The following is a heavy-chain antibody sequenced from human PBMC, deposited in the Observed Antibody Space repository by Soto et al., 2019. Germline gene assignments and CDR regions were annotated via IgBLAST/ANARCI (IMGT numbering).Heavy chain of an antibody. CDR3: ARESHDTLTGPPWVWYFDL. D-gene: IGHD3-9*01. CDR1: GGSFSGYY. V-gene: IGHV4-34*01. CDR2: FNDRGAI. J-gene: IGHJ2*01. Sequence: QVQLQQWGAGPLRPLETLSLTCGVSGGSFSGYYWAWIRQSPGKGLEWIGEFNDRGAINYNPSLTSGVSISVDTSKNHYSLNLRSVTAADTAVYYCARESHDTLTGPPWVWYFDLWGRGTLVTVSS.